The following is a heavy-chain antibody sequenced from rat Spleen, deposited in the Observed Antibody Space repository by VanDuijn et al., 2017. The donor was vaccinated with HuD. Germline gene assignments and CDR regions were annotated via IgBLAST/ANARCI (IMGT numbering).Heavy chain of an antibody. CDR2: IIYDGSRT. V-gene: IGHV5S10*01. Sequence: EVQLVESGGGLVQPGRSLKLSCAASGFTFSDYNMAWVRQAPKKGLEWVATIIYDGSRTHYRDSLKGRFTISRDNAKSTLYLQMDSLRSEDTATYYCATTPLYYSGDPYYFDYWGQGVMVTVSS. J-gene: IGHJ2*01. CDR1: GFTFSDYN. D-gene: IGHD1-1*01. CDR3: ATTPLYYSGDPYYFDY.